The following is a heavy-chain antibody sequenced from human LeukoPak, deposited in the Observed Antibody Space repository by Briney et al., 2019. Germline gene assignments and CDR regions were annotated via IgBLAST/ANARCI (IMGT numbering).Heavy chain of an antibody. CDR3: ARAGRSDFGVVIPPYYMDV. CDR2: ISSSSSYI. V-gene: IGHV3-21*01. Sequence: GGSLRLSCAASGFTFSSYSMNWVRQAPGKGLEWVSSISSSSSYIYYADSVKGRFTISRDNAKKSLYMQMNSLRAEDTAVYYCARAGRSDFGVVIPPYYMDVWGKGTTVTVSS. CDR1: GFTFSSYS. D-gene: IGHD3-3*01. J-gene: IGHJ6*03.